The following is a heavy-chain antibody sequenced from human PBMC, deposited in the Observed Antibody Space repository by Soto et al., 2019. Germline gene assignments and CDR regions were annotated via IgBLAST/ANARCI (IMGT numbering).Heavy chain of an antibody. CDR3: YRWGYSGGYCDS. J-gene: IGHJ4*02. Sequence: QVQLVQSGAEVKKPGASVKVSCKASGYSFTSYAMHWVRQAPGQRLEWMGWINAGNGNTKYSQKFQGRVNITRDTDARTSYMESGSLRPVDRAVYSCYRWGYSGGYCDSWGQGCLLSGSS. V-gene: IGHV1-3*01. CDR1: GYSFTSYA. D-gene: IGHD1-26*01. CDR2: INAGNGNT.